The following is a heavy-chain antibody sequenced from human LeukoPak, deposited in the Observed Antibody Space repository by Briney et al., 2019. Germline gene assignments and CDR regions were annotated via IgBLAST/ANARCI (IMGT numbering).Heavy chain of an antibody. CDR1: GGSFSGYY. D-gene: IGHD3-3*01. CDR3: ARPLRFLEFNWFDP. V-gene: IGHV4-34*01. CDR2: INHSGST. Sequence: PSETLSLTCAVYGGSFSGYYWSWIRQPPGKGLEWIGEINHSGSTNYNPSLKSRVTISVDTSKNQFSLKLSSVTAADTAVYYCARPLRFLEFNWFDPWGQGTLVTVSS. J-gene: IGHJ5*02.